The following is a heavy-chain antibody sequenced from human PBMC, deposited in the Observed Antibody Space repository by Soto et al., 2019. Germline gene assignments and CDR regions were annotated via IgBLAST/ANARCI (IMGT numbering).Heavy chain of an antibody. V-gene: IGHV4-31*02. CDR2: TDYSGST. D-gene: IGHD4-17*01. Sequence: VQLRESGPGLVKPSQTLSLTCAVSGGSISSGDYYWSWIRQHPGKDLEWIGFTDYSGSTYYNPSLRSRVTISVDTSKNQFPLSLNAVTAADSAVYYCARAIAVTTPWFDPWGQGTLVTVSS. J-gene: IGHJ5*02. CDR3: ARAIAVTTPWFDP. CDR1: GGSISSGDYY.